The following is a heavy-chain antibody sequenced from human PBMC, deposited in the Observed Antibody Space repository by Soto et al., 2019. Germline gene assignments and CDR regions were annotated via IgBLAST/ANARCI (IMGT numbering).Heavy chain of an antibody. CDR2: ITGSGGGT. J-gene: IGHJ4*02. V-gene: IGHV3-23*01. D-gene: IGHD2-21*01. CDR3: AKEMIASTVDDFFDY. Sequence: EVQLLESGGGLLQPGGSLRLSCTASGFTFSNYAMTWVRQAPGKGLEWVSTITGSGGGTYYADSVKGRFTISRDNSKNPLYLQMPNPRADDTAVYYWAKEMIASTVDDFFDYWGQGTLVTVSS. CDR1: GFTFSNYA.